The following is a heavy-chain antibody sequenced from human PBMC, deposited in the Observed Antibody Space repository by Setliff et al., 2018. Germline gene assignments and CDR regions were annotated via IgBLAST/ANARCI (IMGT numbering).Heavy chain of an antibody. Sequence: GASVKVSCKASGYNLDDFGINWLRQAPGQGLEWMGWIRPYIGHTIYAQKFQGRVTMTTDAPTSTAYMELTSLRHDDTAVYYCARVVEHTHFYDRSDYYFDGLDIWGQGAKVTVSS. CDR1: GYNLDDFG. CDR3: ARVVEHTHFYDRSDYYFDGLDI. V-gene: IGHV1-18*01. D-gene: IGHD3-22*01. CDR2: IRPYIGHT. J-gene: IGHJ3*02.